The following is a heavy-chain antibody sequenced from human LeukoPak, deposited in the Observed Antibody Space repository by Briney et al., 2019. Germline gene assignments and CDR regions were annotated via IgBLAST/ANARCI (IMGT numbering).Heavy chain of an antibody. CDR2: INTNTGNP. D-gene: IGHD6-19*01. CDR3: AREKHSSGWYGEYYFDY. J-gene: IGHJ4*02. Sequence: ASVKVSCKASGYTFTSYAMNWVRQAPGQGLEWMGWINTNTGNPTYAQGFTGRFVFSLDTSVSTAYLQISSLKAEDTAVYYCAREKHSSGWYGEYYFDYWGQGTLVTVSS. V-gene: IGHV7-4-1*02. CDR1: GYTFTSYA.